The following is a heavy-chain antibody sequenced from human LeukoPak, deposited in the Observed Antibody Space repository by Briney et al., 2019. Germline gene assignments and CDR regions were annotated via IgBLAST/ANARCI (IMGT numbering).Heavy chain of an antibody. J-gene: IGHJ6*04. D-gene: IGHD1-26*01. V-gene: IGHV1-46*01. Sequence: GASVKVSCKASGYTFTSYYMHWVRQAPGQGLEWMGMIDPSGGSTNYAQKFQGRVTMTRDTSTSTVYMELSSLRSDDTAVYYCARARVGANLLDVWGKGTTVTVSS. CDR2: IDPSGGST. CDR1: GYTFTSYY. CDR3: ARARVGANLLDV.